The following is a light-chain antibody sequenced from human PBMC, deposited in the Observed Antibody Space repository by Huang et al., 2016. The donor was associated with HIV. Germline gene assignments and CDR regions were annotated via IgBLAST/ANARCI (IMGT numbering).Light chain of an antibody. CDR1: QSVSSD. Sequence: EIVMTQFPASLPVSPGDRATLSCRARQSVSSDLAWYQKQPGQAPRLLIYGESARATGVPPRFSGSGSGTNFTLTISSLQSEDFALYYCHQYNDWPRTFGQGTKVEVK. J-gene: IGKJ1*01. CDR3: HQYNDWPRT. CDR2: GES. V-gene: IGKV3-15*01.